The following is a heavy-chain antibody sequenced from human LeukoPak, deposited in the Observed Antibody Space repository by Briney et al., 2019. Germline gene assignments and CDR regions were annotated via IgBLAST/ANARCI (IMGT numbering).Heavy chain of an antibody. CDR3: ASLARDTATDY. CDR2: ISSSSSYI. CDR1: GFTFSSYS. D-gene: IGHD5-18*01. Sequence: GGSLRLSCAASGFTFSSYSMNWVRQAPGKGLEWVSSISSSSSYIYYADLVKGRFTISRDNAKNSLYLQMNSLRAEDTAAYYCASLARDTATDYWGQGTLVTVSS. V-gene: IGHV3-21*01. J-gene: IGHJ4*02.